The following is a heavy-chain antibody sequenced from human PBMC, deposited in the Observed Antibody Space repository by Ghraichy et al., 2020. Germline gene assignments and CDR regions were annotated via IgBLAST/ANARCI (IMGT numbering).Heavy chain of an antibody. Sequence: GGSLRLSCAASRFTFSNYWMSWVRQAPGKGLEWVAHIKEDGSEKYSVDSVKGRFTISRDNAKNSLYLQMNSLRAEDTAVYYCARDGPPLTAFDSWGQGTRVTVSS. J-gene: IGHJ3*02. CDR1: RFTFSNYW. D-gene: IGHD1-14*01. CDR3: ARDGPPLTAFDS. CDR2: IKEDGSEK. V-gene: IGHV3-7*01.